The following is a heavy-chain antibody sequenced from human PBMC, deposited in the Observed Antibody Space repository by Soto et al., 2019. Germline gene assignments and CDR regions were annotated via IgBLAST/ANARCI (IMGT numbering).Heavy chain of an antibody. CDR2: ISHTGTT. CDR3: ARGRGYCSGGSCYPDAFDI. CDR1: GDSISGSQW. Sequence: PSETPSLTCAVSGDSISGSQWWSWVRLPPGKGLEWIGEISHTGTTNYNPSLKSRVTMSVDTSKNQFSLKLSSVTAADTAVYYCARGRGYCSGGSCYPDAFDIWGQGTMVTVSS. J-gene: IGHJ3*02. D-gene: IGHD2-15*01. V-gene: IGHV4-4*02.